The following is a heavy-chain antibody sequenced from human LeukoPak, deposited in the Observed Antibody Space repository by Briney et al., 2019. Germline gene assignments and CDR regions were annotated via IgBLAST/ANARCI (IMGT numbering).Heavy chain of an antibody. J-gene: IGHJ3*02. CDR3: ASLATMVRGENAFDI. CDR2: INPSGGST. CDR1: GYTFTSYY. D-gene: IGHD3-10*01. V-gene: IGHV1-46*01. Sequence: ASVKVSCKASGYTFTSYYMHWVRQAPGQGLEWMGIINPSGGSTSYAQKFQGRVTMTRDTSTSTVYMELSSLRSEDTAVYYCASLATMVRGENAFDIWGQGTMVTVSS.